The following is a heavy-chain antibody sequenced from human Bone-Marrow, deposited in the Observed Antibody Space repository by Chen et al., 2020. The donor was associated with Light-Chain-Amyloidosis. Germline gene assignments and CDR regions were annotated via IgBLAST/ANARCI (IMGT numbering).Heavy chain of an antibody. CDR1: GFTFDDYA. CDR2: ISWNSGSI. J-gene: IGHJ4*02. Sequence: EVQLVESGGGLVQPGRSLRLSCAASGFTFDDYAMHWVRQAPGKGLEWVSGISWNSGSIGYADSVKGRFTISRDNAKNSLYLQMNSLRAEDTALYYCAKAGGYCSSTSCYTGVLDYWGQGTLVTVSS. D-gene: IGHD2-2*02. V-gene: IGHV3-9*01. CDR3: AKAGGYCSSTSCYTGVLDY.